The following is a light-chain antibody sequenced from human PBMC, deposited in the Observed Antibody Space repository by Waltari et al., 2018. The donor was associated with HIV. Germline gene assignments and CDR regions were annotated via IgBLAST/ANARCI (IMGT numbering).Light chain of an antibody. J-gene: IGLJ2*01. CDR1: ALTKQY. Sequence: SHELTQPPSVAVSPGQTARITCSGDALTKQYTHWYQQKPGQAPVMVMYKDTERPSGIPGRFSGSSSGTTVTLTISGVQAEDEADYYCHSADTTVLFGGGTKLTVL. CDR3: HSADTTVL. CDR2: KDT. V-gene: IGLV3-25*03.